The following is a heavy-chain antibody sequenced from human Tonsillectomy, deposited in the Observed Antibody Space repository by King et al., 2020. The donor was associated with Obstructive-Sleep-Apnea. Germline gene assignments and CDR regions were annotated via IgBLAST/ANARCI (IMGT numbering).Heavy chain of an antibody. CDR3: ARDPLLLWFSKNGMDV. V-gene: IGHV3-33*01. CDR2: IWYDGSTK. Sequence: VQLVESGGGVVQPGRSLRLSCAASGFTFSSYGMHWVRQAPGKGREWVAVIWYDGSTKYYADSVNGRFTISRDNSKNTLYLQMNSLRAEDTAVYYCARDPLLLWFSKNGMDVWGQGTTVTVSS. D-gene: IGHD3-10*01. CDR1: GFTFSSYG. J-gene: IGHJ6*02.